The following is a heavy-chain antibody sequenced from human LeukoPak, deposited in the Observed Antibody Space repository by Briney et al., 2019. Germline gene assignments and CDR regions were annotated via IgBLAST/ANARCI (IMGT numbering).Heavy chain of an antibody. J-gene: IGHJ5*02. CDR3: ATDLWFGEYNWFDP. Sequence: PSQTLSLTCTVSGGSISSGGDFWSWVRQHPGKGLEWIGYISHSGSTYYNPSLKSRVTISLDTSKDRFSLRLSSVTAADTAVYYCATDLWFGEYNWFDPWGQGTLVTVSS. D-gene: IGHD3-10*01. CDR2: ISHSGST. V-gene: IGHV4-31*03. CDR1: GGSISSGGDF.